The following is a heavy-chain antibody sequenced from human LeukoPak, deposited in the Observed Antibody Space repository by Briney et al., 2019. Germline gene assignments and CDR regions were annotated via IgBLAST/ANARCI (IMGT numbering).Heavy chain of an antibody. CDR3: ARESRMIDS. D-gene: IGHD2-15*01. Sequence: SVKVSCKASGGTFSSYGFNWVRQAPGQGLEWVGRIIPLLDVRNHAQKFQGRLTLTADKTTSTVYMELSSLRSEDTAFYYCARESRMIDSWGQGTLVTVSS. J-gene: IGHJ4*02. CDR2: IIPLLDVR. V-gene: IGHV1-69*04. CDR1: GGTFSSYG.